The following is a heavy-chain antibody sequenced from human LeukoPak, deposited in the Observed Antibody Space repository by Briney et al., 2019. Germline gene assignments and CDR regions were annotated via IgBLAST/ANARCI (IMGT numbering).Heavy chain of an antibody. J-gene: IGHJ4*02. CDR3: AKHKQIVVVPAATHNDY. V-gene: IGHV3-23*01. CDR2: ISGSGGNT. Sequence: QTGGSLRLSCAASGFTFSSYAMSWVRQAPGKGLEWVAAISGSGGNTYYADSVKGRFTISRDNYKNTLYLQMNSLRAEDTAVYYCAKHKQIVVVPAATHNDYWGQGTLVTVSS. CDR1: GFTFSSYA. D-gene: IGHD2-2*01.